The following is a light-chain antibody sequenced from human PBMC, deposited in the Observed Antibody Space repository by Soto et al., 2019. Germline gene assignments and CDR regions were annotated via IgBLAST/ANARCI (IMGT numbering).Light chain of an antibody. CDR2: GAS. V-gene: IGKV3-20*01. CDR1: QSVVSDY. Sequence: EIVLTQSPDTLSLSPGEGVTLSCRASQSVVSDYVAWYQQKPGQALRLLIYGASLGATGLPARFSGSGSGTDFTLTISRLEPEDFVVYYCQQYGGAPYTFGPGT. CDR3: QQYGGAPYT. J-gene: IGKJ2*01.